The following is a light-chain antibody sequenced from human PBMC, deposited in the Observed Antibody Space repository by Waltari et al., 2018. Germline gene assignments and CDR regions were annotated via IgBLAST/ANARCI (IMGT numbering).Light chain of an antibody. J-gene: IGLJ3*02. CDR2: EVS. CDR3: SSFTSSDTVV. V-gene: IGLV2-14*01. Sequence: SPGQSIAISCSGTTSDVGGNKYVSWYQQLPGKAPKLMIYEVSNRPSGVSNRFSGSKSGNTASLTISGLQAEDEADYYCSSFTSSDTVVFGGGTKLTVL. CDR1: TSDVGGNKY.